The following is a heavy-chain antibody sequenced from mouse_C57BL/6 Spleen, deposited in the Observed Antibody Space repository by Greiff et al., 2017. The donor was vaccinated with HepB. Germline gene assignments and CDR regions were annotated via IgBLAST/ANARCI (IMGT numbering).Heavy chain of an antibody. CDR1: GFSLTSYG. Sequence: VQVVESGPGLVQPSQSLSITCTVSGFSLTSYGVHWVRQSPGKGLEWLGVIWRGGSTDYNAAFMSRLSITKDNSKSQVFFKMNSLQADDTAIYYCAKGDYYGSSLGWFAYWGQGTLVTVSA. V-gene: IGHV2-5*01. CDR3: AKGDYYGSSLGWFAY. J-gene: IGHJ3*01. CDR2: IWRGGST. D-gene: IGHD1-1*01.